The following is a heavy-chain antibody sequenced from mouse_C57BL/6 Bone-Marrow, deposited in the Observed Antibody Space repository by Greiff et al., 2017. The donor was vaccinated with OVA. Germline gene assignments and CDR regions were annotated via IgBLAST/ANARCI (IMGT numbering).Heavy chain of an antibody. CDR3: ARPDGYYEGDYAMDY. Sequence: QVQLKQPGAELVMPGASVKLSCKASGYTFTSYWMHWVKQRPGQGLAWIGELDPSDSYTNYNQKFKGKSTLTVDKSSSTAYMQLSSLTSEDSAVYYCARPDGYYEGDYAMDYWGQGTSVTVSS. D-gene: IGHD2-3*01. CDR1: GYTFTSYW. CDR2: LDPSDSYT. V-gene: IGHV1-69*01. J-gene: IGHJ4*01.